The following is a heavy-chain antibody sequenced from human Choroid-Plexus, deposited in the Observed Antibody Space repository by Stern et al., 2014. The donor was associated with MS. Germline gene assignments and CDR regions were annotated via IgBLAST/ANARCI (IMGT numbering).Heavy chain of an antibody. D-gene: IGHD2-15*01. V-gene: IGHV3-30*18. Sequence: QVQLGQSGGGVAQPGRPLILSCAASGFTFSNFGMHWVRQAPGKGLEWVALISYDGSDKYYADSVKGRFTIFRDNSKNTLYMHMNSLRAEDTAVYYCAKDRQWSTYFFDYWGQGSLVTVS. CDR2: ISYDGSDK. CDR1: GFTFSNFG. CDR3: AKDRQWSTYFFDY. J-gene: IGHJ4*02.